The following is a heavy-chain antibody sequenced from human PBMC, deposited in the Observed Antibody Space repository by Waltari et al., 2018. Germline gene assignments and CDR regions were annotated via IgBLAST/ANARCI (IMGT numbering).Heavy chain of an antibody. CDR2: IYYSGST. J-gene: IGHJ3*02. CDR3: ARMYYDILTGYYPDAFDI. CDR1: GGSISSYY. V-gene: IGHV4-59*01. Sequence: QVQLQESGPGLVKPSETLSLTCPVSGGSISSYYWSWIRQPPGKGLEWIGYIYYSGSTNYNPSLKSRVTISVDTSKNQFSLKLSSVTAADTAVYYCARMYYDILTGYYPDAFDIWGQGTMVTVSS. D-gene: IGHD3-9*01.